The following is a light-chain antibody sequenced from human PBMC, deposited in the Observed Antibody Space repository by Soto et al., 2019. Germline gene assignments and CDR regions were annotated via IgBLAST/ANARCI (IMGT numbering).Light chain of an antibody. J-gene: IGLJ2*01. CDR1: SSDVGGHNY. CDR3: SSHSSSTDRVV. Sequence: QLVLTQPASVSGSPGQSITISCTGTSSDVGGHNYVSWYQQHPGKAPKLIINEVSYRPSGVSNRFSGSKSGNTASLTISGLQAEDEADFYCSSHSSSTDRVVFGGGTKVTVL. V-gene: IGLV2-14*01. CDR2: EVS.